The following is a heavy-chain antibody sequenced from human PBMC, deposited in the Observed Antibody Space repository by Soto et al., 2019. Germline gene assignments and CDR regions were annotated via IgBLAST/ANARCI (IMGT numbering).Heavy chain of an antibody. J-gene: IGHJ4*02. Sequence: QVQLVESGGGLVKPGGSLRLSCAASGFTFSDFYMSWIRQAPGKGLDWISYISSGSTNIFYADSVKGRFTVSRDNAKNSVYLQMDSLRAEDTAVYYCARDRNAAGSDYWGQGTLVTVSS. CDR1: GFTFSDFY. D-gene: IGHD1-1*01. V-gene: IGHV3-11*01. CDR2: ISSGSTNI. CDR3: ARDRNAAGSDY.